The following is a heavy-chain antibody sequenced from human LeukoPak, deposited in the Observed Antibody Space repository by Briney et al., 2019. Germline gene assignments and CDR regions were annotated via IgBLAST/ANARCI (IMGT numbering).Heavy chain of an antibody. CDR1: GFTFSSYA. CDR3: ARPYFDWLYGMDV. D-gene: IGHD3-9*01. J-gene: IGHJ6*02. CDR2: IYSGGST. V-gene: IGHV3-66*01. Sequence: GGSLRLSCAASGFTFSSYAMSWVRQAPGKGPEWVSVIYSGGSTYYADSVKGRFTISRDNSKNTLYLQMNSLRAEDTAVYYCARPYFDWLYGMDVWGQGTTVTVSS.